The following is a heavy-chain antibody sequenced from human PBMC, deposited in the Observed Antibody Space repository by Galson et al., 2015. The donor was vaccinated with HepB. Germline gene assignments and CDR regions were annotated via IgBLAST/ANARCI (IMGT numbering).Heavy chain of an antibody. CDR1: GGSISSSSYY. J-gene: IGHJ4*02. V-gene: IGHV4-39*01. CDR2: IYYSGST. Sequence: ETLSLTCTVSGGSISSSSYYWGWIRQPPGKGLEWIGSIYYSGSTYYNPSLKSRVTISVDTSKNQFSLKLSSVTAADTAVYYCARLRRSNSSSWPRYYFDYWGQGTLVTVSS. D-gene: IGHD6-13*01. CDR3: ARLRRSNSSSWPRYYFDY.